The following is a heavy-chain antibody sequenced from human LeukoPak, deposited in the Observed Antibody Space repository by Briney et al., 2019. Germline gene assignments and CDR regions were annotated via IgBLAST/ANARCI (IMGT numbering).Heavy chain of an antibody. D-gene: IGHD2-2*01. CDR1: GFTFDDYA. Sequence: GGSLRLSCAASGFTFDDYAMHWVRQAPGKGLEWVSGISWNSGSIGYADSVKGRFTISGDNAKNSLYLQMNSLRAEDTAVYYCAKDLIVVVPAAPPDAFDIWGQGTMVTVSS. V-gene: IGHV3-9*01. CDR3: AKDLIVVVPAAPPDAFDI. CDR2: ISWNSGSI. J-gene: IGHJ3*02.